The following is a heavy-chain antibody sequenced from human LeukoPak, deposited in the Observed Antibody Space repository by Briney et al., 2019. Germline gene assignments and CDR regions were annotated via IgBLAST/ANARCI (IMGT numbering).Heavy chain of an antibody. CDR2: INPTHGGT. CDR1: GYTFTGYY. CDR3: ARVPAITMIVEVKGYYYYGMDV. D-gene: IGHD3-22*01. Sequence: ASVKVSCKASGYTFTGYYIHWVRQAPGQGLEWMGWINPTHGGTNYAQKFQGRVTMTRDTSISTAYMELSRLRSDDTAVYYCARVPAITMIVEVKGYYYYGMDVWGQGTTVTVSS. V-gene: IGHV1-2*02. J-gene: IGHJ6*02.